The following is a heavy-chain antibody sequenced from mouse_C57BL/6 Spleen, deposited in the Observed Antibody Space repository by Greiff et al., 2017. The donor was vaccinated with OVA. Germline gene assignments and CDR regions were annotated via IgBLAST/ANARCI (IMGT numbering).Heavy chain of an antibody. V-gene: IGHV1-26*01. Sequence: VQLQQSGPELVKPGASVKISCKASGYTFTDYYMNWVKQSHGKSLEWIGDINPNNGGTSYNQKFKGKATLTVDKSSSTAYMELRSLTSEDSAVYYCARRIYYDYDGWDYWGQGTTLTVSS. CDR3: ARRIYYDYDGWDY. D-gene: IGHD2-4*01. CDR2: INPNNGGT. J-gene: IGHJ2*01. CDR1: GYTFTDYY.